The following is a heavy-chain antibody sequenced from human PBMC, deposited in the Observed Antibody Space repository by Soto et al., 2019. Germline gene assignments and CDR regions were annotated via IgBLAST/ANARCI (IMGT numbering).Heavy chain of an antibody. CDR1: GYTFTSYG. D-gene: IGHD2-21*02. CDR2: ISAYNGNT. V-gene: IGHV1-18*01. CDR3: ARSLNCGGDCYPYYFDY. J-gene: IGHJ4*02. Sequence: ASVKVSCKAXGYTFTSYGISWVRQAPGQGLEWMGWISAYNGNTNYAQKLQGRVTMTTDTSTSTAYMELRSLRSDDTAVYYCARSLNCGGDCYPYYFDYWGQGTLVTVSS.